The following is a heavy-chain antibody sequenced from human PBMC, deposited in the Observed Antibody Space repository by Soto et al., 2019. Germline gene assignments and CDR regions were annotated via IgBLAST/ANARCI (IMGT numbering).Heavy chain of an antibody. J-gene: IGHJ6*02. Sequence: QVQLVQSGAEVKTPGSSVKVSCKASGGTFSSYAISWVRQAPGQGLEWMGGIIPIFGTANYAQKFQGRVTITADESTRTAYMELSSLRSEDTAVYYCARDSSTVLGVVIPQNGMDVWGQGTTVTVSS. CDR1: GGTFSSYA. CDR2: IIPIFGTA. CDR3: ARDSSTVLGVVIPQNGMDV. D-gene: IGHD3-3*01. V-gene: IGHV1-69*01.